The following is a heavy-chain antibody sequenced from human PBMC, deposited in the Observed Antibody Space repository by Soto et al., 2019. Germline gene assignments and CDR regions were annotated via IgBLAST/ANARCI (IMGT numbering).Heavy chain of an antibody. J-gene: IGHJ4*02. Sequence: GGSLTLPCAASGFTFSSYCMSWVRQSPGKGLEWVANIKQDGSEKYYVDSVKGRFTISRDNAKNSLYLQMNSLRAEDTAVYYCARDGSTYYDFWSGYYTGRFDYWGQGTLVTVSS. CDR1: GFTFSSYC. CDR2: IKQDGSEK. V-gene: IGHV3-7*05. D-gene: IGHD3-3*01. CDR3: ARDGSTYYDFWSGYYTGRFDY.